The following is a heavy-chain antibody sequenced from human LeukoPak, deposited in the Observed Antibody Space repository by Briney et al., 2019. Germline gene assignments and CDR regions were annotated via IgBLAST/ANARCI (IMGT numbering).Heavy chain of an antibody. D-gene: IGHD2-15*01. CDR3: ARDLRRYCSGGSCYSDWFDP. CDR2: INSDGSST. V-gene: IGHV3-74*01. J-gene: IGHJ5*02. Sequence: GGSLRLSCAASGFTFSSYWMHWVRQAPGKGLVWVSRINSDGSSTSYADSVKARFTISRDNAKNTLYQQVNSLRAEDTAVYYCARDLRRYCSGGSCYSDWFDPWGQGTLVTVSS. CDR1: GFTFSSYW.